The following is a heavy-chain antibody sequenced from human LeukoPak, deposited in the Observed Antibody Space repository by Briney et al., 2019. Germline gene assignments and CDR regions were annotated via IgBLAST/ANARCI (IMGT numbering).Heavy chain of an antibody. J-gene: IGHJ4*02. V-gene: IGHV3-21*01. Sequence: GGSLRLSCAASGFTFSSYSMNWVRQAPGKGLEWVSSISSSSSYIYYADSVKGRFTISRDNAKNSLYLQMNSLRAEDTAVYYCARERYSSSWYEAWGFDYWGQGTLVTVSS. CDR2: ISSSSSYI. D-gene: IGHD6-13*01. CDR1: GFTFSSYS. CDR3: ARERYSSSWYEAWGFDY.